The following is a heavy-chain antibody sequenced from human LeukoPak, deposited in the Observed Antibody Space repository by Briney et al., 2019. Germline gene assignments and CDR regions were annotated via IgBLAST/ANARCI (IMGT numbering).Heavy chain of an antibody. CDR2: IYYSGST. D-gene: IGHD1-1*01. Sequence: PSETLSLTCTVSGGSISSGDYYWSWIRQPPGKGLEWIGYIYYSGSTYYNPSLKSRVTISVDTSKNQFSLKLSSVTAADTAVYYCARATGADAFDIWGQGTMVTVSS. V-gene: IGHV4-30-4*08. CDR3: ARATGADAFDI. CDR1: GGSISSGDYY. J-gene: IGHJ3*02.